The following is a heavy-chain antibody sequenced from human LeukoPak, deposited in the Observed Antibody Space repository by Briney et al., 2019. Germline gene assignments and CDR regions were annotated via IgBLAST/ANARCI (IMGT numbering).Heavy chain of an antibody. CDR3: ARDPGYYYDSSGLN. J-gene: IGHJ4*02. CDR1: GGFISSYY. Sequence: SETLSLTCTVSGGFISSYYWSWLRQPAGKGLEWIGRIYTSGSTNYNPSLKSRVTISVDTSKNQCSLKLSSVAAADTAVYYCARDPGYYYDSSGLNWGQGTLVTVSS. CDR2: IYTSGST. V-gene: IGHV4-4*07. D-gene: IGHD3-22*01.